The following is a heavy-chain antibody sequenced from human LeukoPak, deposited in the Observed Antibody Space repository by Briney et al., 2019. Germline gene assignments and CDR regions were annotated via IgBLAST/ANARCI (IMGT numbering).Heavy chain of an antibody. CDR3: ARGNFDWLLYAFDI. V-gene: IGHV4-59*08. Sequence: PSETLSLTCTVSGGSISSYYWSWIRQPPGKGLEWIGYIYYSGSTNYNPSLKSRVTISVDTSKNQFSLKLSSVTAADTAVYYCARGNFDWLLYAFDIWGQGTMVTVSS. CDR2: IYYSGST. J-gene: IGHJ3*02. CDR1: GGSISSYY. D-gene: IGHD3-9*01.